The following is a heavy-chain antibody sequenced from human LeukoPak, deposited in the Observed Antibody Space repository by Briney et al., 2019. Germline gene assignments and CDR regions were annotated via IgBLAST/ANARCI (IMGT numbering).Heavy chain of an antibody. CDR1: GFTFSSYA. V-gene: IGHV3-23*01. D-gene: IGHD2-15*01. CDR3: ARAGPPYCSGGSCYWFDP. Sequence: PGGSLRLSCAASGFTFSSYAMSWVRQAPGKGLEWVSAISGSGGSTYYADSVKGRFTISRDNSKNTLYLQMNSLRAEDTAVYYCARAGPPYCSGGSCYWFDPWGQGTLVTVSS. J-gene: IGHJ5*02. CDR2: ISGSGGST.